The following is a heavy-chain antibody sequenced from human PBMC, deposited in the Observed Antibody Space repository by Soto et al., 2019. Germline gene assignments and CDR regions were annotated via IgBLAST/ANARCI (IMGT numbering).Heavy chain of an antibody. Sequence: QVQLVHSGAEVKKPGSSVKVSCKASGGTFSSYTISWVRQAPGQGLEWMGRIIPILGIANYAQKFQGRVTITADKSTSTAYMELSSLRSEDTAVYYCARGWDYYGSGSYSIDYWGQGTLVTVSS. D-gene: IGHD3-10*01. V-gene: IGHV1-69*02. CDR1: GGTFSSYT. J-gene: IGHJ4*02. CDR2: IIPILGIA. CDR3: ARGWDYYGSGSYSIDY.